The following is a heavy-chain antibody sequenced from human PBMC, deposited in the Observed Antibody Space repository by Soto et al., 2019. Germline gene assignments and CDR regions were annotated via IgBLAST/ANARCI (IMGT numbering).Heavy chain of an antibody. V-gene: IGHV1-69*01. CDR2: IIPIFGTA. J-gene: IGHJ6*02. Sequence: QVQLVQSGAEVKKPGSSVKVSCKASGGTFSSYAISWVRQAPGQGLEWMGGIIPIFGTANYAQKFQGRVTITADESTSTAYMELSSLRSEDTAVYYCARDITGTRWEHYYYGMDVWGQGTTVTVSS. CDR1: GGTFSSYA. D-gene: IGHD1-7*01. CDR3: ARDITGTRWEHYYYGMDV.